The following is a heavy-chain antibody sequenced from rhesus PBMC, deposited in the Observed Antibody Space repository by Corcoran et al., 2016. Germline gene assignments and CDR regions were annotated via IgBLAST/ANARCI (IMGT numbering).Heavy chain of an antibody. CDR3: ASIAGTTGFVVFDY. Sequence: QVQLQESGPGLVKPSETLSLTCAVSGGSISDEYYWSWIRQPPGKGLEWIGYIYCSGGGTHHNPSLATRVTLSIDTSKNHFSLNLSSVTAADTAVYYCASIAGTTGFVVFDYWGQGVLVTVSS. CDR1: GGSISDEYY. D-gene: IGHD1-20*01. CDR2: IYCSGGGT. V-gene: IGHV4-106*01. J-gene: IGHJ4*01.